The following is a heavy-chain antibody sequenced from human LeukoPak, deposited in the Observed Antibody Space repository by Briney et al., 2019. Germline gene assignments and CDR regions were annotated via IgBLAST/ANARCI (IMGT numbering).Heavy chain of an antibody. J-gene: IGHJ4*02. V-gene: IGHV4-34*01. CDR3: AKDVKGILWFGELPKDDY. Sequence: SETLSLTCAVYGGSFSGYYWSWIRQPPGKGLEWIGEINHSGSTNYNPSLKSRVTISVDTSKNQFSLKLSSVTAADTAVYYCAKDVKGILWFGELPKDDYWGQGTLVTVSS. CDR1: GGSFSGYY. CDR2: INHSGST. D-gene: IGHD3-10*01.